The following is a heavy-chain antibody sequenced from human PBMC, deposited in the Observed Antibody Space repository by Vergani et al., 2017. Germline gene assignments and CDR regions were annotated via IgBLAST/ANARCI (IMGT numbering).Heavy chain of an antibody. CDR1: GFTFSSYS. J-gene: IGHJ5*02. CDR2: ISSSSSYI. V-gene: IGHV3-21*01. D-gene: IGHD3-22*01. Sequence: EVQLVESGGGLVQPGGSLRLSCAASGFTFSSYSMNWVRQAPGKGLEWVSSISSSSSYIYYADSVKGRFTISRDNTKNSLYLQMNSLRAEDTAVYYCARDSRESSGYYYDWFDPWGQGTLVTVSS. CDR3: ARDSRESSGYYYDWFDP.